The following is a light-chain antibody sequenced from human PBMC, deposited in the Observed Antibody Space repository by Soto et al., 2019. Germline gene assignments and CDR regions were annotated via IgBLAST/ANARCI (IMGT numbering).Light chain of an antibody. J-gene: IGKJ4*01. V-gene: IGKV3-20*01. CDR3: QQYNSQLT. CDR1: QSLSNNS. Sequence: EIVLTQSPCTLSLSPGERATLSCSASQSLSNNSLAWHHQKPGHGPRLLLYGASSRATGIPGRFSGSGAGTDFTLIISILEPEDVAVYYCQQYNSQLTFGGGTKGEIK. CDR2: GAS.